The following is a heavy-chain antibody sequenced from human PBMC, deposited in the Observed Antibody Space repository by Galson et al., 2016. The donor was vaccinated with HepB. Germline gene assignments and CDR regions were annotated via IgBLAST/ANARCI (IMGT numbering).Heavy chain of an antibody. CDR2: ISSSSSSI. V-gene: IGHV3-21*04. CDR1: GFPFSSYT. D-gene: IGHD4-11*01. CDR3: AREWGLQNNYFDY. Sequence: SLRLSCAASGFPFSSYTINWIRQAPGGGLDWVSSISSSSSSIYYADSVKGRFTISRDNARDSLYLDMNSLRAEDTATYYCAREWGLQNNYFDYWGQGVVVIVSS. J-gene: IGHJ4*02.